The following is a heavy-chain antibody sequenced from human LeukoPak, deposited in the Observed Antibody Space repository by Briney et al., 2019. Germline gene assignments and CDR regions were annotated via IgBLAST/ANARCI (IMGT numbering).Heavy chain of an antibody. CDR3: AKALSSGFDY. Sequence: PGGSLRLSCAASGFTFSSYGMHGVRQAPGKGLEGVAVISYDGSNKYYADSVKGRFTISRDNSKHTLYLQMNSLRAEDTAVYYCAKALSSGFDYWGQGTLVTVSS. CDR2: ISYDGSNK. J-gene: IGHJ4*02. CDR1: GFTFSSYG. V-gene: IGHV3-30*18. D-gene: IGHD6-19*01.